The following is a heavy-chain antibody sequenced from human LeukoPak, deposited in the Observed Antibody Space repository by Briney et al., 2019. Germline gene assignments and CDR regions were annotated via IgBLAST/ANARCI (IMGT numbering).Heavy chain of an antibody. J-gene: IGHJ6*03. Sequence: GESLKISCKGSGYNFASYWIGWVRQVPGKGLEWMGIIYPGDSDPTYSPSFQGQVTISADKSISTAYLQWSSLKASDTAMYYCARTLKGYCSSTSCYPVYYYYYMDVWGKGTTVTVSS. CDR3: ARTLKGYCSSTSCYPVYYYYYMDV. CDR2: IYPGDSDP. D-gene: IGHD2-2*01. V-gene: IGHV5-51*01. CDR1: GYNFASYW.